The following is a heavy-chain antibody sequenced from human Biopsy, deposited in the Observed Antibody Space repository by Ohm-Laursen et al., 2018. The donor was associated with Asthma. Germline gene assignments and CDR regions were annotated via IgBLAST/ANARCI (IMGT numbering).Heavy chain of an antibody. D-gene: IGHD2-2*01. V-gene: IGHV1-69*13. CDR3: ARKAGSCISRTCYSLDF. Sequence: SLKVSCKSLGGTFNTYVIGWVRQAPGQGLEWMGGINSVFGTTTYPQKFQDRVTITADDSTSTVYMELSSLRSEDTAVYYCARKAGSCISRTCYSLDFWGQGTLVTVSS. CDR2: INSVFGTT. J-gene: IGHJ4*02. CDR1: GGTFNTYV.